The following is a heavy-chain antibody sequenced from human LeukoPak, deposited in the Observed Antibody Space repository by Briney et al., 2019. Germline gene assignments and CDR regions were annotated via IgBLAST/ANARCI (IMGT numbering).Heavy chain of an antibody. V-gene: IGHV3-66*02. D-gene: IGHD1-26*01. CDR3: ARDRVGGFDL. CDR1: GFTVSSYY. J-gene: IGHJ2*01. CDR2: IKSGGSP. Sequence: PGGSLRLSCAASGFTVSSYYMNWVRQAPGKGLEWVSVIKSGGSPNCADSVKGRFTISRDNSKNSLYLQMNSLRDEDTAVFYCARDRVGGFDLWGRGTLVTVSS.